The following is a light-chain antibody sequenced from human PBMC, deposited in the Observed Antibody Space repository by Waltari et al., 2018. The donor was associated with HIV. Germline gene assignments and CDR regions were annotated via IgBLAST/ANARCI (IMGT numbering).Light chain of an antibody. CDR3: QTWGTGILV. J-gene: IGLJ1*01. Sequence: QLVLTQSRSASASLGASVKLTCTLSSGHSSYAIAWHQQQPEKGLRYLMKLNSDGSHSTGDGIPARFSGSSSGAERYLTIASLQSEDEADYYSQTWGTGILVLGTRTKVTVL. V-gene: IGLV4-69*01. CDR1: SGHSSYA. CDR2: LNSDGSH.